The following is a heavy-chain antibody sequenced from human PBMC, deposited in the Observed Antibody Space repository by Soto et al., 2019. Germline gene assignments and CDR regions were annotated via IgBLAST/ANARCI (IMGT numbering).Heavy chain of an antibody. D-gene: IGHD2-15*01. CDR2: INAGNGNK. CDR1: GYTFTSYA. V-gene: IGHV1-3*01. Sequence: QVQLVQSGAEVKKPGASVKVSCKASGYTFTSYAMHWLRQAPGQRLEWIGWINAGNGNKKYSQKFQIRVTITSDTSASAAIMELSSLTFDDTSINYWTSGKCSGSSCPLYNEMDVWGPASTVSVS. CDR3: TSGKCSGSSCPLYNEMDV. J-gene: IGHJ6*02.